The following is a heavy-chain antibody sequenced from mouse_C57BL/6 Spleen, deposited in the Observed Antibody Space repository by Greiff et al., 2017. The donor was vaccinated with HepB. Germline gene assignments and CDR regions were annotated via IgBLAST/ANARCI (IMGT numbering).Heavy chain of an antibody. CDR1: GYAFSSSW. D-gene: IGHD1-1*01. CDR2: IYPGDGDT. CDR3: ARTYYYGSSYGYFDY. J-gene: IGHJ2*01. Sequence: QVQLQQSGPELVKPGASVKISCKASGYAFSSSWMNWVKQRPGKGLEWIGRIYPGDGDTNYNGKFKGKATLTADKSTSTAYMQLNSLTSEDSAVYFCARTYYYGSSYGYFDYWGQGTTLTVSS. V-gene: IGHV1-82*01.